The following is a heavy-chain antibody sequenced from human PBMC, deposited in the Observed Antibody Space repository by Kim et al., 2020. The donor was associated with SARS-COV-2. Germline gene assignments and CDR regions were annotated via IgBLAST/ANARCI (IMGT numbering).Heavy chain of an antibody. CDR1: GGSFSGYY. CDR3: ARVRAVAYY. Sequence: SETLSLTCAVYGGSFSGYYWSWIRQPPGKGLEWIGEINHSGSTNYNPSLKSRVTISVDTSKNQFSLKLSSVTAADTAVYYCARVRAVAYYWGQGTLATVS. V-gene: IGHV4-34*01. J-gene: IGHJ4*02. D-gene: IGHD6-19*01. CDR2: INHSGST.